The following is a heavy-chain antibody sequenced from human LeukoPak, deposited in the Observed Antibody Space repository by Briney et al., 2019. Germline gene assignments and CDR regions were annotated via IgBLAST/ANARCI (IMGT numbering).Heavy chain of an antibody. J-gene: IGHJ5*02. V-gene: IGHV1-2*02. Sequence: SVTVSCKSSGYTFTDHHMHWVRQAPGQGLEWMGWIHPTSGDTKYAQKFQGRVTMTRDTSISTAYMQLSRLISDDTAVYYCARGTFDPWGQGTLVTVSS. CDR2: IHPTSGDT. CDR3: ARGTFDP. CDR1: GYTFTDHH.